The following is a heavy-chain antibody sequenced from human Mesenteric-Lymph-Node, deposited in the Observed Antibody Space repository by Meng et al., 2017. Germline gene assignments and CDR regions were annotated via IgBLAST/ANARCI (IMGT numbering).Heavy chain of an antibody. D-gene: IGHD4-17*01. Sequence: QLQLHKSGPGLVKPSQTLSLTCTGYGDSFNSPDYYWSWIRQPTEKGLEWIGYIYYSGSTYYNPSLRSRVAISIDTSKNQFSLKLTSVTAADTAVYFCARTNYGDYNWFDPRGQGTLVTVSS. CDR2: IYYSGST. CDR3: ARTNYGDYNWFDP. J-gene: IGHJ5*02. V-gene: IGHV4-30-4*01. CDR1: GDSFNSPDYY.